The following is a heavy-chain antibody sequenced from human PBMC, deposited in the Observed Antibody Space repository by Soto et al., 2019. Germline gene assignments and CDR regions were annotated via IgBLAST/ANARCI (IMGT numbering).Heavy chain of an antibody. CDR1: GGTFSSYA. CDR3: ARDQDTIFGVVIAPYYYYGMDV. V-gene: IGHV1-69*05. J-gene: IGHJ6*02. CDR2: ISAIFGTT. Sequence: SVKVSCKASGGTFSSYAISWVRQAPGQGLEWMGGISAIFGTTNYAQKLQGRVTITTDTSTSTAYMELRSLRSDDTAVYYCARDQDTIFGVVIAPYYYYGMDVWGQGTTVTVSS. D-gene: IGHD3-3*01.